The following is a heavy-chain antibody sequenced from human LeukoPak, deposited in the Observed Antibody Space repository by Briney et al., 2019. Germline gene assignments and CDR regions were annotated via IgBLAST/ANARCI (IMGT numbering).Heavy chain of an antibody. V-gene: IGHV1-2*06. CDR2: INPNSGGT. CDR3: ARQEIYCYYYGMDV. CDR1: GYTFTGYY. J-gene: IGHJ6*02. Sequence: ASVKVSCKASGYTFTGYYMHWVRQALGQGLEWMGRINPNSGGTNYAQKFQGRVTMTRDTSISTAYMELSRLRSDDTAVYYCARQEIYCYYYGMDVWGQGTTVTVSS. D-gene: IGHD5-24*01.